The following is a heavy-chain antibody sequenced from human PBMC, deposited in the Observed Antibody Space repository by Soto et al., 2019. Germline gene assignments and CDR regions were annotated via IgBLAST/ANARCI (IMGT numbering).Heavy chain of an antibody. Sequence: SQTLSLTCAISGDSVSSNSAAWNWLRQSTSRGLEWLGRTYYRSKWYVDYAVSLKSRISINPDTSKNQFSLQLNSVTPDDTAIYYCTRALSGSGPDSWGQGTLVTVSS. CDR1: GDSVSSNSAA. V-gene: IGHV6-1*01. CDR2: TYYRSKWYV. J-gene: IGHJ4*02. D-gene: IGHD6-19*01. CDR3: TRALSGSGPDS.